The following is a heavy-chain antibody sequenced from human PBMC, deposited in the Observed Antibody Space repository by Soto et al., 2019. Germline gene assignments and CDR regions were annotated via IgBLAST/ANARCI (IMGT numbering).Heavy chain of an antibody. D-gene: IGHD3-10*01. J-gene: IGHJ4*02. CDR2: ISYDGRNE. Sequence: PGGSLRLSCTVSGFTFSAFAMYWVRQAPGKGLEWVALISYDGRNEDYAESVRGRFTISRDNSKNTLYLDMNSLSAEDSAVYFCAKGVVREPAYFVYWGQGTLVTVSS. CDR3: AKGVVREPAYFVY. CDR1: GFTFSAFA. V-gene: IGHV3-30*18.